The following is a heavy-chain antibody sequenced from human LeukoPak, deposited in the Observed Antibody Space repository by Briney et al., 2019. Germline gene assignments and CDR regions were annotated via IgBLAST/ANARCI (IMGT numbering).Heavy chain of an antibody. Sequence: GGSLRLSCAASGFTFSSYAMSWVRQAPGKGLEWVSAISGSGGSTYYADSVEGRFTISRDNSKNTLYLQMNSLRAEDTAVYYCAKAPGRSGYFPHYYYYMDVWGKGTTVTVS. CDR3: AKAPGRSGYFPHYYYYMDV. J-gene: IGHJ6*03. CDR2: ISGSGGST. V-gene: IGHV3-23*01. D-gene: IGHD3-3*01. CDR1: GFTFSSYA.